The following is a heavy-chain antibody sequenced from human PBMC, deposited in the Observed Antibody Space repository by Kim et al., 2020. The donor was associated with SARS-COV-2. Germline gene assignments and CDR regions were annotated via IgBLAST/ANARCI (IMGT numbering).Heavy chain of an antibody. D-gene: IGHD6-13*01. Sequence: ASVKVSCKVSGYTLTELSMHWVRQAPGKGLEWMGGFDPEDGETIYAQKFQGRVTMTEDTSTDTAYMELSSLRSEDTAVYYCATLPLSLGSSSFLFDYWGQGTLVTVSS. CDR2: FDPEDGET. V-gene: IGHV1-24*01. J-gene: IGHJ4*02. CDR3: ATLPLSLGSSSFLFDY. CDR1: GYTLTELS.